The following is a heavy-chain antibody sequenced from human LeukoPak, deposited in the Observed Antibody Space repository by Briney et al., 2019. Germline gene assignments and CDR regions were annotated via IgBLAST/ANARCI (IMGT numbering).Heavy chain of an antibody. CDR3: ARLSSSKAF. CDR1: GGSISSGSYY. D-gene: IGHD2-2*01. CDR2: IYYSGST. Sequence: PSETLSLTCTVSGGSISSGSYYWSWIRQPPGKGLEWIGYIYYSGSTNYNPSLKSRVTISVDTSKNQFSLKLSSVTAADTAVYYCARLSSSKAFWGQGTLVTVSS. J-gene: IGHJ4*02. V-gene: IGHV4-61*01.